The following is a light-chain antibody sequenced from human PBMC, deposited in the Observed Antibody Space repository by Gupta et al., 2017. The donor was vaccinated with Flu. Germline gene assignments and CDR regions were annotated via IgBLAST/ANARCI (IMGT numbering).Light chain of an antibody. CDR1: QIVLYSSNDKNY. Sequence: NGKSSQIVLYSSNDKNYLTWYQQKPRQPPKLLIYWASTRESGVPDRFSGSGSGTDFTLTISSLQAEDVAVYYCQQYYSTPRTFGQGTKVEIK. CDR2: WAS. CDR3: QQYYSTPRT. V-gene: IGKV4-1*01. J-gene: IGKJ1*01.